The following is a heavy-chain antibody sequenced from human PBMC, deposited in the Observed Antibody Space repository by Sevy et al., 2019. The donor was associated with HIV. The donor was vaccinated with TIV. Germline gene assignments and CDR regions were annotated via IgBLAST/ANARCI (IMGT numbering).Heavy chain of an antibody. CDR2: ITTSGGTI. CDR3: ARDKMEGSFDI. CDR1: GFTFSSYD. V-gene: IGHV3-48*01. J-gene: IGHJ3*02. D-gene: IGHD2-8*01. Sequence: GGSLRLSCAASGFTFSSYDMNWVRQAPGKGLEWVSFITTSGGTIYYADSVKGRFTVSRDSAENSLYLQMNSLRVEDTAVYYCARDKMEGSFDIWGQGTMVTVSS.